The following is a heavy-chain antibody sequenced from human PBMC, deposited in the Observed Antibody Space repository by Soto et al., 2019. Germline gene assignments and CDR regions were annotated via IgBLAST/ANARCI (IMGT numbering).Heavy chain of an antibody. CDR2: IDPSDSYT. V-gene: IGHV5-10-1*01. CDR1: GYNFPSYW. J-gene: IGHJ6*02. CDR3: ARQGTTDYFYCYGLDV. Sequence: GESLKISCKGSGYNFPSYWISWVRQMPGKGLEWMGRIDPSDSYTNYSPSFQGHVTISADKSISAAYLQWSSLKASDTAMYYRARQGTTDYFYCYGLDVWGPGTTVTVSS. D-gene: IGHD4-4*01.